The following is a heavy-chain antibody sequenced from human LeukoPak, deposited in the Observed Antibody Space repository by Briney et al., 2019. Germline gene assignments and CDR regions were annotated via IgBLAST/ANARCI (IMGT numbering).Heavy chain of an antibody. CDR3: AREGGSYFRWFDP. D-gene: IGHD1-26*01. J-gene: IGHJ5*02. Sequence: ASVKVSCKASGYTFTGCYMHWVRQAPGQGLEWMGWINPNSGGTNYAQKFQGRVTMTRDTSISTAYMELSRLRSDDTAVYYCAREGGSYFRWFDPWGQGTLVTVSS. CDR1: GYTFTGCY. V-gene: IGHV1-2*02. CDR2: INPNSGGT.